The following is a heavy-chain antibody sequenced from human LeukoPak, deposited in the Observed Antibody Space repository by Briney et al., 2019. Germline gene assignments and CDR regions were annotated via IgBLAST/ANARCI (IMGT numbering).Heavy chain of an antibody. V-gene: IGHV1-18*01. CDR2: ISAYNGNT. J-gene: IGHJ4*02. CDR1: GYTFTSYG. Sequence: GASVKVSCKASGYTFTSYGISWVRQAPGQGLEWMGWISAYNGNTNYAQNLQGRVTMTTDTSTSTAYMELRSLRSDDTAVYYCARHLGSSPLLLPQIGNFDYWGQGTLVTVSS. CDR3: ARHLGSSPLLLPQIGNFDY. D-gene: IGHD2/OR15-2a*01.